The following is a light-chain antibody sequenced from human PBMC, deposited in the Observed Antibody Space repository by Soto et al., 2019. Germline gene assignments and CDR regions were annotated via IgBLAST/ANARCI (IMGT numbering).Light chain of an antibody. CDR1: SSDVGGFNY. V-gene: IGLV2-14*01. CDR2: DVS. Sequence: QSALTQPASVSGSPGQSITISCTGTSSDVGGFNYVSWYQQHPGNAPKLMIHDVSNRPSGVSNRFSGSKSGNTASLTISGLQAEDEADYYCISYTISSTLVFGGGTQLTVL. J-gene: IGLJ2*01. CDR3: ISYTISSTLV.